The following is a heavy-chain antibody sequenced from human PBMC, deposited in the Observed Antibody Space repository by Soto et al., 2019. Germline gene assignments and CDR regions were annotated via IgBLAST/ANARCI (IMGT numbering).Heavy chain of an antibody. J-gene: IGHJ6*02. CDR2: IYYSGST. CDR1: GGSISSGGYY. CDR3: ARLSLGSSSYGSGHDYYYYYGMDV. D-gene: IGHD3-10*01. V-gene: IGHV4-31*03. Sequence: SETLSLTCTVSGGSISSGGYYWSWIRQHPGKGLEWIGYIYYSGSTYYNPSLKSRVTISVDTSKNQFSLKLSSVTAADTAVYYCARLSLGSSSYGSGHDYYYYYGMDVWGQGTTVTVSS.